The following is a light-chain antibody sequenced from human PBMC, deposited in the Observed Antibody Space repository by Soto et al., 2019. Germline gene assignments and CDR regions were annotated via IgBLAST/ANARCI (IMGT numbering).Light chain of an antibody. CDR3: SSCTNSSTRLYV. CDR2: DVS. CDR1: SSDVGGYNY. Sequence: QSALTQPASVSGSPGQSITISCTGTSSDVGGYNYVSWYQQHPGKAPKLMIYDVSNRPSGVSNRFSGSKSGNTASLTISGFQVEDEDDYDYSSCTNSSTRLYVFGTGTKLTVL. V-gene: IGLV2-14*01. J-gene: IGLJ1*01.